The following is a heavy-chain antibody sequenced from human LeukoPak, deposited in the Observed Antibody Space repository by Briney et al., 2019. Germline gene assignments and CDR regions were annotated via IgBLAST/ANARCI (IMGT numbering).Heavy chain of an antibody. CDR1: GDSISNYY. V-gene: IGHV4-59*01. CDR3: ARGYDIDV. Sequence: SETLSLTCTVSGDSISNYYWSWNRQPPGKALEWIGYIYYTGTTKYNPSLKSRATISLDTSKNQFSLKLTSVTAADTALFFCARGYDIDVWGQGTTVTVSS. CDR2: IYYTGTT. J-gene: IGHJ6*02.